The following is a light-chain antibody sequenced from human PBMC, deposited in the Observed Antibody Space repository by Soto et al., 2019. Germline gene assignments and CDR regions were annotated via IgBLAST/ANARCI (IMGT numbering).Light chain of an antibody. J-gene: IGKJ2*01. CDR1: QTVFHSSYNKDF. CDR3: QQYYSSLT. CDR2: WAS. V-gene: IGKV4-1*01. Sequence: DIVMTQSPVSLSVSLGERATINCKSSQTVFHSSYNKDFLAWYQQKPGQPPKLLFYWASTRESGVPARFSGGGSGTDFSLTISSLQAEDVAVYYCQQYYSSLTFGQGTKWIS.